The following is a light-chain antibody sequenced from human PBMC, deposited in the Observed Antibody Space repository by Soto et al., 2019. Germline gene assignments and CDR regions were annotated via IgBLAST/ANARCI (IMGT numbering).Light chain of an antibody. CDR3: QQYNDWPLT. J-gene: IGKJ4*01. V-gene: IGKV3D-15*01. Sequence: EIVMTQSPATLSVSAGERATPSCRASQSVSSNLAWYQQKPGQAPRLLIFGASTGATGIPARFSGSGSGTEFSLTISSLQSEDFAVYYCQQYNDWPLTFGGGTKVDIK. CDR1: QSVSSN. CDR2: GAS.